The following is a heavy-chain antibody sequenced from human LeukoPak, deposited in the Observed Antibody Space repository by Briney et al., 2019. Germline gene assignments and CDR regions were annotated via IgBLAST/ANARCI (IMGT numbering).Heavy chain of an antibody. V-gene: IGHV3-48*01. CDR1: GFTMSSYW. Sequence: PGGSLRLSCAASGFTMSSYWMSWVRQAPGKGLEWVSYISSSGSTIYYADSVKGRFTISRDNSKNTLYLQMNSLRAEDTAVYYCARRAGAYSHPYDYRGQGTLVTVSS. CDR3: ARRAGAYSHPYDY. D-gene: IGHD4/OR15-4a*01. CDR2: ISSSGSTI. J-gene: IGHJ4*02.